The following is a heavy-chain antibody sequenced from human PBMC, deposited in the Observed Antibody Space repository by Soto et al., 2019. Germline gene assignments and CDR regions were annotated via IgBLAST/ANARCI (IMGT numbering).Heavy chain of an antibody. J-gene: IGHJ4*02. CDR2: ILPDETG. CDR3: AKDRLPTSGQRFYFDS. D-gene: IGHD2-15*01. V-gene: IGHV3-23*04. CDR1: GFTFSTYA. Sequence: DVNLVQSGGGSAQPGGSLRLSCATSGFTFSTYAMTWVRQVPGRGLQWVSTILPDETGFYTISVKGRFTISRDNYRGIVYLQMNDLWVEDAAMYYCAKDRLPTSGQRFYFDSWGQGSLVTVSS.